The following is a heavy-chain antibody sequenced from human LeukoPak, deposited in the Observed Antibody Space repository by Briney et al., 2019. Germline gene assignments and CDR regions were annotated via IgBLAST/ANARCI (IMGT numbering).Heavy chain of an antibody. Sequence: GGSLKLSCAASGFTFSTYAMHWVRQAPGKGLEWVAFIWPDGSKKYYADSVKGRFAISRENSKNTVYLQMNDLRPEDTALYFCAKISSSAESNFDYWGQGTLLTVSS. V-gene: IGHV3-30*02. CDR3: AKISSSAESNFDY. J-gene: IGHJ4*02. D-gene: IGHD6-25*01. CDR2: IWPDGSKK. CDR1: GFTFSTYA.